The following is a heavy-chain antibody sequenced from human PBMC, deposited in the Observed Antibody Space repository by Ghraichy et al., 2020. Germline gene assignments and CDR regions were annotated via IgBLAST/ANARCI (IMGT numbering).Heavy chain of an antibody. CDR3: AKEFLVVITPYYYGLDV. Sequence: GGSLRLSCAASGFTFSSYAMSWVRQAPGKGLEWVSAISGSGGPTYYADSVKGRFTISRDNSKNTLYLQMNSLRAEDTAVYYCAKEFLVVITPYYYGLDVWGQGTTVTVSS. D-gene: IGHD3-22*01. J-gene: IGHJ6*02. CDR2: ISGSGGPT. CDR1: GFTFSSYA. V-gene: IGHV3-23*01.